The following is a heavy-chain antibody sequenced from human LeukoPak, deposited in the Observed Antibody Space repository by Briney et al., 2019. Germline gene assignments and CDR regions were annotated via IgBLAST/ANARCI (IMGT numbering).Heavy chain of an antibody. V-gene: IGHV4-39*01. CDR1: GGSISSSSYY. CDR2: IYYSGST. Sequence: SETLSLTCTVSGGSISSSSYYWGWIRQPPGKGLEWIGSIYYSGSTYSNPSLESRVTISVDTSKNQFSLKLSSVTAADTAVYYCARHDCYFGSGSYDYWGQGTLVTVSS. D-gene: IGHD3-10*01. J-gene: IGHJ4*02. CDR3: ARHDCYFGSGSYDY.